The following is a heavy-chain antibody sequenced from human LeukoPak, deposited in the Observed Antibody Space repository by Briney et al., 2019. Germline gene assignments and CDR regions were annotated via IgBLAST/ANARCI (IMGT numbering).Heavy chain of an antibody. Sequence: QAGGSLRLSCAAPGFTLSSYAMSWVRQAPGKGLEWVSAIRGGGGSTYYADSVKGRFTISRDNSNNTLYLQMNSLRAEDTAVYYCAKGIAARREGFDYWGQGTLVTVSS. CDR1: GFTLSSYA. CDR2: IRGGGGST. J-gene: IGHJ4*02. D-gene: IGHD6-6*01. CDR3: AKGIAARREGFDY. V-gene: IGHV3-23*01.